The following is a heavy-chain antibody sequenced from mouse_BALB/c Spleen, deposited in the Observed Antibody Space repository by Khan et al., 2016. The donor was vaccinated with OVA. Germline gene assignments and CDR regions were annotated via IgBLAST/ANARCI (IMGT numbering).Heavy chain of an antibody. V-gene: IGHV1-7*01. CDR1: GYTFTSYW. CDR3: ARDRIDY. J-gene: IGHJ2*01. Sequence: QVQLQQPGAELAKPGASVKMSCKASGYTFTSYWMHWIKQRPGQGLEWIGYINPTYGYTDYNQKFKDKATLTADKSSSTAYMQLISLTSDDSAVYYCARDRIDYWGQGTALTVSS. CDR2: INPTYGYT.